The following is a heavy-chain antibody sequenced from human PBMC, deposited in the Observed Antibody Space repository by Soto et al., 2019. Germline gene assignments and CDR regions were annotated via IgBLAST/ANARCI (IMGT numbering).Heavy chain of an antibody. Sequence: GESLKISCAASGFTFSSSWMHWVRQGPGKGLVWVSRINSGATTTNYADSVKGRFTISRDNAKNTLYLQMDSLTAEDTAVYYCARGPSGWFGYDYWGQGTLVTVSS. CDR2: INSGATTT. CDR3: ARGPSGWFGYDY. D-gene: IGHD6-19*01. CDR1: GFTFSSSW. J-gene: IGHJ4*02. V-gene: IGHV3-74*01.